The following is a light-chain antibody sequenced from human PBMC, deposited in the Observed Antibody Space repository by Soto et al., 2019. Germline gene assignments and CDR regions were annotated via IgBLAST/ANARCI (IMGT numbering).Light chain of an antibody. J-gene: IGKJ4*01. Sequence: DIVMTQSPDSLAVSLGERATINCKSSQRVLYSSNNKNYVAWYQQRPGQPPKLLIYWTSIRESGVPDRFSGSGSGTDFTLTISSLQAEDVAVYFCQQYYRPPLTCGGGTKVEIK. CDR3: QQYYRPPLT. CDR1: QRVLYSSNNKNY. V-gene: IGKV4-1*01. CDR2: WTS.